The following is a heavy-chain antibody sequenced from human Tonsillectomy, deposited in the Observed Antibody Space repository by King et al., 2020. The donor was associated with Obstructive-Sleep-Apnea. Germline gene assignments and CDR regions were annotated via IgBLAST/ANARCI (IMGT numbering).Heavy chain of an antibody. Sequence: VQLVESGGGLVQPGGSLRLSCAASGFTFSSYWMSWFRQAPGKGLEWVANIKQDGSEKYYVDSVKGRFTISSDNAKNSLYLQMNSLRAEETAVYYCARDLSLATVTTEFDYWGQGTLVTVSS. D-gene: IGHD4-17*01. J-gene: IGHJ4*02. CDR1: GFTFSSYW. CDR2: IKQDGSEK. V-gene: IGHV3-7*03. CDR3: ARDLSLATVTTEFDY.